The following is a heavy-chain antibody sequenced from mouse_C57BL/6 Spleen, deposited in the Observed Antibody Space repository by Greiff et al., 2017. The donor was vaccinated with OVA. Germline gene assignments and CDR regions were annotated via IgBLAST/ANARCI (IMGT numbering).Heavy chain of an antibody. V-gene: IGHV14-2*01. CDR3: ARGTTVVADFDY. Sequence: EVKLMESGAELVKPGASVKLSCTASGFNIKDYYMHWVKQRTEQGLEWIGRIDPEDGETKYAPKFQGKATITADTSSNTAYLQLSSLTSEDTAVYYCARGTTVVADFDYWGQGTTLTVSS. CDR2: IDPEDGET. J-gene: IGHJ2*01. CDR1: GFNIKDYY. D-gene: IGHD1-1*01.